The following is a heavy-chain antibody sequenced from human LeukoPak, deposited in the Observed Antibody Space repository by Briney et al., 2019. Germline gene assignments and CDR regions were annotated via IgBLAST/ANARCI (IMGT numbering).Heavy chain of an antibody. Sequence: GGSLRLSCVVSGFTFNNYAMSWVRQAPGKGLEWVSSISIRGVNPTYADSVKGRFTTSRDNAKNSLYLQMNSLRAEDTAVYYCARRGYDFWSGYEYYFDYWGQGTLVTVSS. CDR3: ARRGYDFWSGYEYYFDY. V-gene: IGHV3-23*01. J-gene: IGHJ4*02. D-gene: IGHD3-3*01. CDR2: ISIRGVNP. CDR1: GFTFNNYA.